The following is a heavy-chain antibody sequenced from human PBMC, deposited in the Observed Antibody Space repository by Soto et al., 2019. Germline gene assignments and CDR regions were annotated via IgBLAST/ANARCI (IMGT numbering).Heavy chain of an antibody. CDR2: ISGTRGRQRNT. J-gene: IGHJ1*01. CDR1: GFIFSDYA. V-gene: IGHV3-23*01. Sequence: PGGSLRLSCAASGFIFSDYAMTWVRQAPGRGLEWVSTISGTRGRQRNTFYTASVKGRFTVTRDNSKNTLYLQMNSLRAEDTAVYYCARSEGVAVAHTNFQHWGQGTLVTVSS. CDR3: ARSEGVAVAHTNFQH. D-gene: IGHD6-19*01.